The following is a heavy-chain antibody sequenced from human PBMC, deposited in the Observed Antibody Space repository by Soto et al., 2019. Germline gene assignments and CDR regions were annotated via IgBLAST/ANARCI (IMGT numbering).Heavy chain of an antibody. Sequence: EVQLVESGGGLVKPGGSLRLCCAASGFTFSNAWMRWVRQAPGKGLEWVARLKGKTDGGTTDYAAPVKGRFTVSSDDSKNTLYLQMNSPKTEDTAVYYCATGYYGSGRYLVHWGQGTLVTVSS. CDR1: GFTFSNAW. CDR2: LKGKTDGGTT. V-gene: IGHV3-15*01. J-gene: IGHJ4*02. D-gene: IGHD3-10*01. CDR3: ATGYYGSGRYLVH.